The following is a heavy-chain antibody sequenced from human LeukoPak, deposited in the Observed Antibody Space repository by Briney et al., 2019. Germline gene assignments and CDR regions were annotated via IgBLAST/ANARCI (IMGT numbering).Heavy chain of an antibody. CDR3: ARDMRLPEPVNLYYFDS. D-gene: IGHD3-16*01. CDR2: ISNSGGYI. J-gene: IGHJ4*02. CDR1: GFTFSTYS. Sequence: KPGGSLRLSCAASGFTFSTYSMNWVRQAPGKGLERVSSISNSGGYIYYADSVKGRFTISRDNAKNSLYLQMNSLRAEDTALYYCARDMRLPEPVNLYYFDSWGQGTLVTVSS. V-gene: IGHV3-21*01.